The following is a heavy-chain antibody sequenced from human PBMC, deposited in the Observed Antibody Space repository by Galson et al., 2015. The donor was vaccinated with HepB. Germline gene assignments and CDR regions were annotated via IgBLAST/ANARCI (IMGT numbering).Heavy chain of an antibody. CDR2: IQYSGST. Sequence: TLSLTCTVSGGSISSGSYYWSWIRQHPGKGLEWIGYIQYSGSTYCNPSLKSRVTISVDTSENQFSLRVSSVTAADTAVYYCARARVVIHQIEEYYLDYWGQGTLVTVSS. V-gene: IGHV4-31*03. CDR3: ARARVVIHQIEEYYLDY. CDR1: GGSISSGSYY. J-gene: IGHJ4*02. D-gene: IGHD3-3*01.